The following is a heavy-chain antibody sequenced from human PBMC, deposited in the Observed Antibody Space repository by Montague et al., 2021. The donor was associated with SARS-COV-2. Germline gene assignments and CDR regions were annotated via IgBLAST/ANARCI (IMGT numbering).Heavy chain of an antibody. V-gene: IGHV4-39*01. D-gene: IGHD3-10*01. CDR2: IYYSGST. CDR3: ARLVWFGELSSENWFDP. CDR1: GGSISSSSNY. Sequence: SETLSLTCTVSGGSISSSSNYWGWIRQPPGKGLEWIGSIYYSGSTYYNSSLKSRVTISVDTSKNQFSLKLNSVTAPDTAVYYCARLVWFGELSSENWFDPWGQGTLVTVSS. J-gene: IGHJ5*02.